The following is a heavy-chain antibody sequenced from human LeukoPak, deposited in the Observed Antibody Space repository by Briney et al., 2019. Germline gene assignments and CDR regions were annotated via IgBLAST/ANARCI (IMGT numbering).Heavy chain of an antibody. CDR1: GNTFTSYD. V-gene: IGHV1-8*01. Sequence: GASVTVSCKASGNTFTSYDINWVRHATGQGLEWMGWMNPNSGSTGYAHKFHDRVTITRNTSISTAYMELSSLRSEDTAVYYCARCLGYCSSTSWGRDWGQGTLVTVSS. J-gene: IGHJ4*02. CDR3: ARCLGYCSSTSWGRD. D-gene: IGHD2-2*01. CDR2: MNPNSGST.